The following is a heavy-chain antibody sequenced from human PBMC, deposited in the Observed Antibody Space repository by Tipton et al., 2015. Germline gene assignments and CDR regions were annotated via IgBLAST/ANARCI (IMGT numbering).Heavy chain of an antibody. J-gene: IGHJ4*02. CDR3: AKDLGAQLYDTSGYFDS. CDR2: VSWNSGSM. V-gene: IGHV3-9*01. Sequence: SLRLSCAASGISFDDYAMHWVRQAPGKGLEWVSGVSWNSGSMGYADSVKGRFTISRDNAKNSLYLQMNSLRAEDTALYYCAKDLGAQLYDTSGYFDSWGQGTLVTVSS. D-gene: IGHD3-22*01. CDR1: GISFDDYA.